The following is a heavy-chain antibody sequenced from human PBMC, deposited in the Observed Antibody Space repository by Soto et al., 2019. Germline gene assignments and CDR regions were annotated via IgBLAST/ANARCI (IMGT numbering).Heavy chain of an antibody. Sequence: QIQLVESGGDVVQPGKSLRLSCAASGFNFGFFGMHWVRQAPGKGLEWVAFISGDGINTQYADSVRGRFTLSRDYSRKTTYLQMDSLRDEDTALYYCARVNLSFDFDSWGLGSLVTVSS. CDR2: ISGDGINT. V-gene: IGHV3-30*03. CDR3: ARVNLSFDFDS. CDR1: GFNFGFFG. D-gene: IGHD1-26*01. J-gene: IGHJ4*02.